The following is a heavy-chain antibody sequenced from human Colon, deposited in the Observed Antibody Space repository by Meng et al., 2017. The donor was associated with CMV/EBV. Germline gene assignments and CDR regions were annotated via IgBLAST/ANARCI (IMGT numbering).Heavy chain of an antibody. J-gene: IGHJ4*02. Sequence: SETLSSTCTVSGDSISSYYWSWIRQPPGKGLEWIGYIYYSGSSNYNPSLKSRVTISGDTSKNQFSLRLSSVTAADTAVYYCAREQIDYYDSSGYSSGYFDYWGQGTLVTVSS. CDR2: IYYSGSS. CDR1: GDSISSYY. CDR3: AREQIDYYDSSGYSSGYFDY. D-gene: IGHD3-22*01. V-gene: IGHV4-59*01.